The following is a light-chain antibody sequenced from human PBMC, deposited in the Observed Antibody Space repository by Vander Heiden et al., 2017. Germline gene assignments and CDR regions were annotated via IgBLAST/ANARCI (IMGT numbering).Light chain of an antibody. Sequence: ELVLRQPPGTLSLTPGGSATRSCRASQSVSNNYLAWYHQKPGQAPRLLIYGASSRAASIPDRFSGSGSGTDFTLTISRLEPEDFAVYFCHYGSPHQITFGPGTKVDVK. CDR1: QSVSNNY. CDR3: HYGSPHQIT. CDR2: GAS. V-gene: IGKV3-20*01. J-gene: IGKJ3*01.